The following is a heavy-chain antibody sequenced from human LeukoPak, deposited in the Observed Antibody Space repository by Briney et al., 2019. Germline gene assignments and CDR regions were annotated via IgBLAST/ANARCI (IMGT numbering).Heavy chain of an antibody. CDR1: GFTFSGFA. CDR2: LYSGGNT. Sequence: GGSLRLSCAASGFTFSGFAMTWVRQAPGKGLEWVSVLYSGGNTYYAESVKGRFTISRDNSKNTLYLQMNSLRAEDTAVYYCARGTWFDPWGQGTLVTVSS. V-gene: IGHV3-66*01. CDR3: ARGTWFDP. J-gene: IGHJ5*02.